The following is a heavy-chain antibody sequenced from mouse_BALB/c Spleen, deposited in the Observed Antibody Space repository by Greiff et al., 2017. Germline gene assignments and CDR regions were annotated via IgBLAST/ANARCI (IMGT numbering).Heavy chain of an antibody. CDR3: ARSAYGNYPFAY. Sequence: VQRVESGAELVRPGTSVKVSCKASGYAFTNYLIEWVKQRPGQGLEWIGVINPGSGGTNYNEKFKGKATLTADKSSSTAYMQLSSLTSDDSAVYFCARSAYGNYPFAYWGQGTLVTVSA. CDR1: GYAFTNYL. J-gene: IGHJ3*01. CDR2: INPGSGGT. D-gene: IGHD2-10*02. V-gene: IGHV1-54*01.